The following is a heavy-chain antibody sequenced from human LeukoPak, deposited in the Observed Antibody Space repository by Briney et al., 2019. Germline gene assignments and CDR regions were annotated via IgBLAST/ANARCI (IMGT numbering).Heavy chain of an antibody. CDR3: AGVPTIFGVDMYYFDY. D-gene: IGHD3-3*01. Sequence: SETLSLTRGVPGGSISGDYWRWIRQPLRKGLEWIGYIYSSGSTTYNSSLKSRVTISEAKSKNQFPLRFRSMTASDASVYYIAGVPTIFGVDMYYFDYSGEGDPVT. CDR2: IYSSGST. V-gene: IGHV4-59*01. J-gene: IGHJ4*02. CDR1: GGSISGDY.